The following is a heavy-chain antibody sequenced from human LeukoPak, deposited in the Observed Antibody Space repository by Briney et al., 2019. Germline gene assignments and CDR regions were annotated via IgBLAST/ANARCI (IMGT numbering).Heavy chain of an antibody. CDR3: ARFRPGAYYDSSGYSDY. Sequence: ASVKVSCKASGYTFTSYDINWVRQATGQGLEWMGWMNPNSGNTGYAQKFQGRVTMTRNTSISTAYMELSSLRSEDTAVYYCARFRPGAYYDSSGYSDYWGQGTLVTVSS. CDR2: MNPNSGNT. V-gene: IGHV1-8*01. CDR1: GYTFTSYD. D-gene: IGHD3-22*01. J-gene: IGHJ4*02.